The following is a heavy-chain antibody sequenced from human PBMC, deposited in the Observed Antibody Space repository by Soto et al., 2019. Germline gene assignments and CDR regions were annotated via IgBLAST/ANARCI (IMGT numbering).Heavy chain of an antibody. CDR3: ASVRYYYDSSGYSAYYFDY. CDR1: GGSISSGDYY. CDR2: IYYSGST. J-gene: IGHJ4*02. Sequence: LTCTVSGGSISSGDYYWSWIRQPPGKGLEWIGYIYYSGSTYYNPSLKSRVTISVDTSKNQFSLKLSSVTAADTAVYYCASVRYYYDSSGYSAYYFDYWGQGTLVTVSS. V-gene: IGHV4-30-4*01. D-gene: IGHD3-22*01.